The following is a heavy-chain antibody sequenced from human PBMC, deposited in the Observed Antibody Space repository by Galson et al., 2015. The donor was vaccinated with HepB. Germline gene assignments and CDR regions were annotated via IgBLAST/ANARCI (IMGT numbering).Heavy chain of an antibody. J-gene: IGHJ6*03. D-gene: IGHD4-17*01. CDR2: ISGSGGST. CDR3: AKTTVTTDYYYYYYMDV. V-gene: IGHV3-23*01. CDR1: GFTFSSYA. Sequence: SLRLSCAASGFTFSSYAMSWVRQAPGKGLEWVSAISGSGGSTYYADSVKGRFTISRDNSKNTLYLQMNSLRAEDTAVYYCAKTTVTTDYYYYYYMDVWGKGTTVTVSS.